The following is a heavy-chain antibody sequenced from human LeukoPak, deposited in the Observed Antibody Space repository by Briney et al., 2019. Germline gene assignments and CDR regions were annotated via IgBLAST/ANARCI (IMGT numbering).Heavy chain of an antibody. CDR2: IYYSGTT. CDR3: ARENSYYDSSAYYYGSGYFDY. CDR1: CGSINTYY. D-gene: IGHD3-22*01. J-gene: IGHJ4*02. V-gene: IGHV4-59*01. Sequence: SETLSLTCTVFCGSINTYYWRWIRPPPGKGLEWIGYIYYSGTTNYNPSVRSRVTISVDTSKYQFSLRLSSVTSADTALYYCARENSYYDSSAYYYGSGYFDYWGQGTLVTVYS.